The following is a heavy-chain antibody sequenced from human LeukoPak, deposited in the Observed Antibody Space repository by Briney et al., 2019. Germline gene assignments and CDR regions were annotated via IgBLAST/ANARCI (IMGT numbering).Heavy chain of an antibody. Sequence: GGSLRLSCAASGFTFDSYSMNWARQAPGKGLEWVSSISSSSNYIYYADSVKGRFTISRDNAKNSLYLQMNSLGAEDTAVYYCARDYLVVPAAMWWFDPWGQGTLVTVSS. CDR3: ARDYLVVPAAMWWFDP. CDR1: GFTFDSYS. J-gene: IGHJ5*02. D-gene: IGHD2-2*01. CDR2: ISSSSNYI. V-gene: IGHV3-21*01.